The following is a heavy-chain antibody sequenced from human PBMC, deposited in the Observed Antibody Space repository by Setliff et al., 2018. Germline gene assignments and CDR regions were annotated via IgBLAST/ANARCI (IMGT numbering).Heavy chain of an antibody. J-gene: IGHJ4*02. Sequence: SETLSLTCAVYGGSFSGYYWSWIRQPPGKRLEWIGEIIHSGSTNYNPSLKSRVTMSIDTSKNQFSLKLNSVTAADMAVYYCASWGSGSYYPPHYWGQGTLVTVSS. V-gene: IGHV4-34*12. CDR1: GGSFSGYY. CDR2: IIHSGST. D-gene: IGHD1-26*01. CDR3: ASWGSGSYYPPHY.